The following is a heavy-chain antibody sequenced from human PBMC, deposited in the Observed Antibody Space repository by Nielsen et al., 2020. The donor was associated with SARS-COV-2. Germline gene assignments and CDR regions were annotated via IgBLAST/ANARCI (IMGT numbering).Heavy chain of an antibody. CDR1: GFTFSSYS. CDR3: ARDEGVVVPAAIRV. CDR2: ISSSSSYI. J-gene: IGHJ4*02. V-gene: IGHV3-21*01. Sequence: GGSLRLSCAASGFTFSSYSMNWVRQAPGKGLEWVSSISSSSSYIYYADSVKGRFTISRDNAKNSLYLQMNSLRAEDTAVYYCARDEGVVVPAAIRVWGQGTLVTVSS. D-gene: IGHD2-2*02.